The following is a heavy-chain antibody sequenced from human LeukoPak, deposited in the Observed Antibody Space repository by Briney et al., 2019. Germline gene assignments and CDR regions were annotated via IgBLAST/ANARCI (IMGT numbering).Heavy chain of an antibody. CDR1: GYTFTGYY. CDR2: INPNSGGT. Sequence: ASVKVSCKASGYTFTGYYMHRVRQAPGQGLEWVGWINPNSGGTNYAQKFQGRVTMTRDTSISTAYMELSRLRSDDTAVYYCARDLVVPAGLALGYWGQGTLVTVSS. J-gene: IGHJ4*02. D-gene: IGHD2-2*01. V-gene: IGHV1-2*02. CDR3: ARDLVVPAGLALGY.